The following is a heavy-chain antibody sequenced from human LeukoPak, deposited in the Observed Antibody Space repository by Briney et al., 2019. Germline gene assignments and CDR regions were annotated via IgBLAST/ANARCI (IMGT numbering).Heavy chain of an antibody. CDR2: ISSSSSYI. CDR3: ARDRTRFGTTAFDY. D-gene: IGHD4-17*01. J-gene: IGHJ4*02. Sequence: GGSLRLSCAASEFTFSSYSMNWVRQAPGKGLEWVSSISSSSSYIYYADSVKGRFTISRDNAKNSLYLQMNSLRAEDTAVYYCARDRTRFGTTAFDYWGQGTLVTVSS. V-gene: IGHV3-21*01. CDR1: EFTFSSYS.